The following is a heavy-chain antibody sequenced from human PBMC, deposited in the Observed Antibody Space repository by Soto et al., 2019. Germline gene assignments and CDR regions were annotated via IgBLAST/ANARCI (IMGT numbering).Heavy chain of an antibody. CDR1: GYTFTSSA. D-gene: IGHD1-26*01. Sequence: SVKVSCKASGYTFTSSAMQWVRQARGQRLEWIGWIVVGSGNTNYAQKFQERFTITRDMSTSTAYMELSSLRSEDTAVYYCAADRSGSYYLDAFDIWGQGTMVTVSS. V-gene: IGHV1-58*02. CDR2: IVVGSGNT. J-gene: IGHJ3*02. CDR3: AADRSGSYYLDAFDI.